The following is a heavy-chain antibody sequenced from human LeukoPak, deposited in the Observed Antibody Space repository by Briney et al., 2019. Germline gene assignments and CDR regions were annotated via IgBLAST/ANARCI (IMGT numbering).Heavy chain of an antibody. CDR2: IYYSGST. D-gene: IGHD5-18*01. V-gene: IGHV4-39*07. J-gene: IGHJ3*02. CDR1: GGSISSSTYY. CDR3: ARENSYVNDAFDI. Sequence: SETLSLTCTVSGGSISSSTYYWGWIRQPPGKGLEWIGSIYYSGSTYYSPSLKSRVTISVDTSKNQVSLKLSSVTAADTAVYYCARENSYVNDAFDIWGQGTMATVSS.